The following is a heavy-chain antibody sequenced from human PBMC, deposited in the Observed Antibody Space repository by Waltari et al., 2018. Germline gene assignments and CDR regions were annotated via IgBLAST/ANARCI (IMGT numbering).Heavy chain of an antibody. J-gene: IGHJ4*02. D-gene: IGHD1-26*01. CDR2: IKQDGSEK. CDR3: ARVRVDVGLDD. Sequence: EVQLVESGGGLVQPGGSLRLSCATSGFTFSSYWMSWVRQAPGKGLEWVANIKQDGSEKYYVDSVKGRFTISRDNAKNSLFLQMNSLRGEDTALYLCARVRVDVGLDDWGQGTLVTVSS. V-gene: IGHV3-7*01. CDR1: GFTFSSYW.